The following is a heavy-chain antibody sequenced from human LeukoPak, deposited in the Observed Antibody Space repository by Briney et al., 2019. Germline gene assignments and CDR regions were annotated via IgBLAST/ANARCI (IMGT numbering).Heavy chain of an antibody. J-gene: IGHJ6*02. CDR3: AKDVRVGGGGMDV. Sequence: GGSLRLSCAASGFTFSSYRMNWVRQAPGRGLEWVSYISRGSTTIYYADSVKGRFTISRDNAKNSLYLQMNSLRDEDTAVYYCAKDVRVGGGGMDVWGQGTPVAVSS. CDR1: GFTFSSYR. V-gene: IGHV3-48*02. D-gene: IGHD1-26*01. CDR2: ISRGSTTI.